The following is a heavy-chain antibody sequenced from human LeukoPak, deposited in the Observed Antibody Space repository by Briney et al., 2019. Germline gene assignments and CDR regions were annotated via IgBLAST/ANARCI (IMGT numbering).Heavy chain of an antibody. Sequence: SVKVSCKASGGTFSSYAISWVRQAPGQGLEWMGGIIPIFGTANYAQKFQGRVTITTDESTSTAYMELSSLRSEDTAVYYCARDPGPGTTSAFDIWGQGTMVTVSS. CDR1: GGTFSSYA. V-gene: IGHV1-69*05. J-gene: IGHJ3*02. CDR2: IIPIFGTA. CDR3: ARDPGPGTTSAFDI. D-gene: IGHD1-7*01.